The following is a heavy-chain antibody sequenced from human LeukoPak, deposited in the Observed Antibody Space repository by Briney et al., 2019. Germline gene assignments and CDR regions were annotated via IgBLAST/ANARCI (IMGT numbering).Heavy chain of an antibody. V-gene: IGHV4-4*07. D-gene: IGHD5-18*01. CDR2: IYTSGST. Sequence: PSETLSLTCTVSGGSIGSYYWSWIRQPAGKGLEWIGRIYTSGSTNYNPSLKSRVTMSVDTSKNQFSLKLSSVTAADTAVYYCARDGGTWIQPYQDYWGQGTLVTVSS. CDR1: GGSIGSYY. J-gene: IGHJ4*02. CDR3: ARDGGTWIQPYQDY.